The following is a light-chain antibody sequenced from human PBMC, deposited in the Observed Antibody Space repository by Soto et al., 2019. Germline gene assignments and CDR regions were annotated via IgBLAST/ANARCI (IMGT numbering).Light chain of an antibody. Sequence: EIVLTQSPGTLSLSPGERAALSCRASQSVGSTYLEWFQQKPGQAPRLLIYGASIRATGIPDRFSGSGSGTDFTLTISRLEPEDFSVYYCQQYGTSPWTFGQWTKVEI. J-gene: IGKJ1*01. V-gene: IGKV3-20*01. CDR1: QSVGSTY. CDR2: GAS. CDR3: QQYGTSPWT.